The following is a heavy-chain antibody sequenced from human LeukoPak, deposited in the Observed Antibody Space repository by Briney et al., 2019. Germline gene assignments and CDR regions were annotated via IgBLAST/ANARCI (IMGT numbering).Heavy chain of an antibody. CDR2: IYHIGNT. CDR3: AIDTRDILAGYFSLGY. CDR1: GYSIIIGYY. V-gene: IGHV4-38-2*02. Sequence: SETLSLTRTVSGYSIIIGYYWAGIRQPPGKRLECIVIIYHIGNTNHNPSLEGRATISVDTSKNHFCLKLGSVTTAHPAIYYCAIDTRDILAGYFSLGYWGQGTLVTVSS. J-gene: IGHJ4*02. D-gene: IGHD3-9*01.